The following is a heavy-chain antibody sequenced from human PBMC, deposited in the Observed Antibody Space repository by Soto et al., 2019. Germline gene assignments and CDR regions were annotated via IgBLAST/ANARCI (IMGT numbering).Heavy chain of an antibody. J-gene: IGHJ6*02. CDR3: ARDLPSAFYQLVGSRIGDSGGMDV. D-gene: IGHD6-13*01. V-gene: IGHV1-46*01. Sequence: GASVKVSCKASGYTFTTYCIHWVRQAPGQGLEWMGVMKPTGGSTSYAQKFQGRVTMTRDMSTSTVYMELNSLRSEDTAVYFCARDLPSAFYQLVGSRIGDSGGMDVWGQGTTVTVSS. CDR1: GYTFTTYC. CDR2: MKPTGGST.